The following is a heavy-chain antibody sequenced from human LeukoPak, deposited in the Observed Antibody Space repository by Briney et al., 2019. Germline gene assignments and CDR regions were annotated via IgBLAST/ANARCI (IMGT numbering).Heavy chain of an antibody. V-gene: IGHV3-30*02. CDR2: IRYDGSDK. D-gene: IGHD3-3*01. CDR1: GFTLSSYG. Sequence: GGSLRLSCAASGFTLSSYGMHRVRQAPGKGLEWVAFIRYDGSDKYYGDSVKGRFTISRDNPKNTLYLQMNSLRAEDTAVYYCAKGQLRFLDNWFDPWGQGTLVTVSS. J-gene: IGHJ5*02. CDR3: AKGQLRFLDNWFDP.